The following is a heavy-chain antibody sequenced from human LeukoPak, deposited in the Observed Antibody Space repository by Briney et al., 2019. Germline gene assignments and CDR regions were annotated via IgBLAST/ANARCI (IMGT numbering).Heavy chain of an antibody. CDR2: INPNSGGT. CDR1: GYTFTGYY. V-gene: IGHV1-2*02. Sequence: ASVKVSCKASGYTFTGYYMHWVRQAPGQGLEWMGWINPNSGGTNYAQKFQGRVTMTRDTSISTAYMELSRLRSDDTAVYYCARDSSAARFGELTNWFDPWGQGTLVTVSS. J-gene: IGHJ5*02. D-gene: IGHD3-10*01. CDR3: ARDSSAARFGELTNWFDP.